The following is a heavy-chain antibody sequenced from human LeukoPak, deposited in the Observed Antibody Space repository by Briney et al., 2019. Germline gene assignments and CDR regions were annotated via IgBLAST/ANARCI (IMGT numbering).Heavy chain of an antibody. CDR3: ARALGPSSTLGY. CDR1: GFTVSSNY. V-gene: IGHV3-66*01. J-gene: IGHJ4*02. CDR2: IYSGGST. Sequence: GGSLRLSCAASGFTVSSNYMSWVRQAPGEGLGWVSVIYSGGSTYYADSVKGRFTISRDNSKNTLYLQMNSLRAEDTAVYYCARALGPSSTLGYWGQGTLVTVSS.